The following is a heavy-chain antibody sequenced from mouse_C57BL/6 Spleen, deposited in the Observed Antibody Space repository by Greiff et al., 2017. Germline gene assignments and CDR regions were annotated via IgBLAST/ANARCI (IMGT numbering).Heavy chain of an antibody. V-gene: IGHV1-15*01. J-gene: IGHJ3*01. D-gene: IGHD1-1*01. CDR1: GYTFTDYE. CDR2: IDPETGGT. Sequence: QVQLQQSGAELVRPGASVTLSCKASGYTFTDYEMHWVKQTPVHGLEWIGAIDPETGGTAYNQKFKGKAILTADKSSSTAYMELRSLTSEDSAVYYCTRYYGSSYWFAYWVQGTLVTVSA. CDR3: TRYYGSSYWFAY.